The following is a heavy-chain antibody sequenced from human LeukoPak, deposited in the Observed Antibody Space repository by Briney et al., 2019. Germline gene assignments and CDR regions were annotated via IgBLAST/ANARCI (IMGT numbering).Heavy chain of an antibody. CDR3: ARVVVVAHFDY. J-gene: IGHJ4*02. V-gene: IGHV4-61*02. CDR1: GGSISSGSYY. Sequence: SETLSLTCTVSGGSISSGSYYWSWIRQPAGKGLEWIGRVYPSGSTNYSPSLRSRVTISVDTSKIQFSLNLRSVTAADTAVYYCARVVVVAHFDYWGQGTLVTVSS. D-gene: IGHD2-15*01. CDR2: VYPSGST.